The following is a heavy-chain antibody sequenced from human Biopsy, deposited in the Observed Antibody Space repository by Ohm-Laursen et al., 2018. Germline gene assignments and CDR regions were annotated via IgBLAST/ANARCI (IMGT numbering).Heavy chain of an antibody. V-gene: IGHV3-9*01. CDR1: GFTFDDYA. D-gene: IGHD2-15*01. Sequence: SLRLSCAASGFTFDDYAMHWVRQAPGKGLEWVSGISCNSASVGYADSVKGRFTISRDNAKNSLYLQMNSLRAEDTAVYYCARAYPPPGRRLVVVAGDFDCWGQGTRVTVSS. CDR2: ISCNSASV. CDR3: ARAYPPPGRRLVVVAGDFDC. J-gene: IGHJ4*02.